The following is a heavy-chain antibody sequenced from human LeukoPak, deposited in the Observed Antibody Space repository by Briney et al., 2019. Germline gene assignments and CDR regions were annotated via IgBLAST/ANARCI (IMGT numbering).Heavy chain of an antibody. Sequence: GGYLRLSCAASGFTFSRHWMHWVRHAPGKGLVWFSRINSDASDTNYADFVKGRFTISRDNAKNTVYLQINSLRDEDTAVYYCARICSSTDCLIPDWGQGTLVTVSS. J-gene: IGHJ4*02. CDR1: GFTFSRHW. D-gene: IGHD2-2*01. CDR2: INSDASDT. CDR3: ARICSSTDCLIPD. V-gene: IGHV3-74*01.